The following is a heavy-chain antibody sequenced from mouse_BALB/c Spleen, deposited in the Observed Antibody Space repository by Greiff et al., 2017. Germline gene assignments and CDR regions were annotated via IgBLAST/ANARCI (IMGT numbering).Heavy chain of an antibody. CDR2: ISSGSSTI. J-gene: IGHJ4*01. V-gene: IGHV5-17*02. D-gene: IGHD2-4*01. CDR1: GFTFSSFG. CDR3: ARWGLNYAMDY. Sequence: EVQGVESGGGLVQPGGSRKLSCAASGFTFSSFGMHWVRQAPEKGLEWVAYISSGSSTIYYADTVKGRFTISRDNPKNTLFLQMTSLRSEDTAMYYCARWGLNYAMDYWGQGTSVTVSS.